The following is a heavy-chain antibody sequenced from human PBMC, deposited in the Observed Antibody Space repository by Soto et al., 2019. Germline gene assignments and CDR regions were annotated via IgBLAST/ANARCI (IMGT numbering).Heavy chain of an antibody. CDR2: IIPILNTP. CDR1: GDTFSQYI. CDR3: ARAVRYSNGPNYLDP. D-gene: IGHD6-19*01. J-gene: IGHJ5*02. Sequence: AASVKVSCKASGDTFSQYIINWVRQAPGQGLEWMGGIIPILNTPRYAQSLQGRVTITADESTRTVYMELNSLRSEDTGIYYCARAVRYSNGPNYLDPWGRGNLVTVSS. V-gene: IGHV1-69*13.